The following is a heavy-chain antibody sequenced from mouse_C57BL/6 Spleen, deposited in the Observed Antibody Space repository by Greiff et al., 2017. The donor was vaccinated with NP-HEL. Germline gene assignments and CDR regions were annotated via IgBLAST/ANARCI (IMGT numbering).Heavy chain of an antibody. J-gene: IGHJ2*01. D-gene: IGHD1-1*01. CDR3: ARGSSGSSYFDY. CDR2: ISSGGSYT. CDR1: GFTFSSYG. Sequence: EVQGVESGGDLVKPGGSLKLSCAASGFTFSSYGMSWVRQTPDKRLEWVATISSGGSYTYYPDSVKGRFTISRDNAKNTLYLQMSSLKSEDTAMYYCARGSSGSSYFDYWGQGTTLTVSS. V-gene: IGHV5-6*01.